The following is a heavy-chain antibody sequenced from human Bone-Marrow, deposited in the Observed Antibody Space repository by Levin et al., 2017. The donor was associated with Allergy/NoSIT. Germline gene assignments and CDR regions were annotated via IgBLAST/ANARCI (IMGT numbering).Heavy chain of an antibody. V-gene: IGHV3-23*01. D-gene: IGHD4-11*01. CDR1: GFTFSSYA. CDR2: ISGSGGST. Sequence: ASVKVSCAASGFTFSSYAMSWVRQAPGKGLEWVSAISGSGGSTYYADSVKGRFTISRDNSKNTLYLQMNSLRAEDTAVYYCAKDAYSNYAPIPDYWGQGTLVTVSS. CDR3: AKDAYSNYAPIPDY. J-gene: IGHJ4*02.